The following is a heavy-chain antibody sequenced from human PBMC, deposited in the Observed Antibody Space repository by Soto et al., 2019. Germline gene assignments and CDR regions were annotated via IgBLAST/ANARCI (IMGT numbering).Heavy chain of an antibody. J-gene: IGHJ6*02. CDR2: IFPIFGTA. CDR3: ASRYYYDSSADPRGSWGDYYGMDV. D-gene: IGHD3-22*01. V-gene: IGHV1-69*13. Sequence: GASVKVSCKASGGTFSSYAISWVRQAPGQGLEWMGGIFPIFGTANYAQKFQGRVTITADESTSTAYMELSSLRSEDTAVYYCASRYYYDSSADPRGSWGDYYGMDVWGQGTTVTVSS. CDR1: GGTFSSYA.